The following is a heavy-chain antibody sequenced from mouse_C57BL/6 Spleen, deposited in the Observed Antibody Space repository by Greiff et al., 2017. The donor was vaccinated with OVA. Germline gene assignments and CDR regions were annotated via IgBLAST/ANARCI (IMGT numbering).Heavy chain of an antibody. CDR1: GFSLTSYG. V-gene: IGHV2-6-1*01. CDR2: IWSDGST. D-gene: IGHD1-1*01. Sequence: QVQLQESGPGLVAPSQSLSITCTVSGFSLTSYGVHWVRQPPGKGLEWLVVIWSDGSTTYNSALKSRLSISKDNSKSQVFLKMNSLQTDDTAMYYCARHYYGSSYWYVDVWGTGTTVTVSS. CDR3: ARHYYGSSYWYVDV. J-gene: IGHJ1*03.